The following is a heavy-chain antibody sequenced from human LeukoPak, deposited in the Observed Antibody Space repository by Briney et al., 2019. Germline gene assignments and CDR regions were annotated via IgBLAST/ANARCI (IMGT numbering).Heavy chain of an antibody. CDR3: AREPVPWAAAGWFDP. D-gene: IGHD6-13*01. Sequence: GGSLRLSCAGSGFTFSSYSMNWVRQAPGKGLEWVSYISSSSSNIYYADSVKGRFTISRDNSKNTLYLQMNSLRAEDTAVYYCAREPVPWAAAGWFDPWGQGTLVTVSS. J-gene: IGHJ5*02. CDR2: ISSSSSNI. V-gene: IGHV3-48*01. CDR1: GFTFSSYS.